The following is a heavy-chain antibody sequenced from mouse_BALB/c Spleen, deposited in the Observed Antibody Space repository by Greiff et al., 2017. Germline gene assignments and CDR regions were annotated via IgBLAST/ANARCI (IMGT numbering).Heavy chain of an antibody. J-gene: IGHJ4*01. Sequence: QVQLKESGPGLVQPSQSLSITCTVSGFSLTSYGVHWVRQSPGKGLEWLGVIWSGGSTDYNAAFISRLSISKDNSKSQVFFKMNSLQANDTAIYYCARKNWDDLFDAMDYWGQGTSVTVSS. CDR3: ARKNWDDLFDAMDY. CDR1: GFSLTSYG. V-gene: IGHV2-2*02. D-gene: IGHD4-1*01. CDR2: IWSGGST.